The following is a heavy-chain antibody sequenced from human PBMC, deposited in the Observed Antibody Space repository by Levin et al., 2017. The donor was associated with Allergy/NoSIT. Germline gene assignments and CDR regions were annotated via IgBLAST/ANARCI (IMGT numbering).Heavy chain of an antibody. CDR1: GGSVSSGSYY. Sequence: MTSETLSLTCTVSGGSVSSGSYYWSWIRQPPGKGLEWIGYIYYSGSTNYNPSLKSRVTISVDTSKNQFSLKLSSVTAADTAVYYCARASDWYSGSYYAFDIWGQGTMVTVSS. V-gene: IGHV4-61*01. J-gene: IGHJ3*02. D-gene: IGHD3-10*01. CDR3: ARASDWYSGSYYAFDI. CDR2: IYYSGST.